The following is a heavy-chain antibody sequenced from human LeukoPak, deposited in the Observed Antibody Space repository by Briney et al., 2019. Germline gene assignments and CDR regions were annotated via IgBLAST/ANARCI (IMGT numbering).Heavy chain of an antibody. CDR3: ARVYTGYSSSWYDY. CDR2: ISAYNGNT. CDR1: GYTFTSYG. D-gene: IGHD6-13*01. Sequence: ASVKVSCKASGYTFTSYGISWVRQAPGQGLEWMGWISAYNGNTNYAQKLQGRVTMTTDTSTSTAYMELRSLRSDDTAVYYCARVYTGYSSSWYDYWGQGTLVTVSS. V-gene: IGHV1-18*01. J-gene: IGHJ4*02.